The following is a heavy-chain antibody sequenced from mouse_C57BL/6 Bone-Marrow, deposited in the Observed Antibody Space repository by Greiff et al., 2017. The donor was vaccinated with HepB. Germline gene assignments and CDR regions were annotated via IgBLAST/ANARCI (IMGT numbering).Heavy chain of an antibody. CDR3: VKAVSSGSSYTWFAY. V-gene: IGHV7-4*01. CDR1: GFTFNDYQ. CDR2: IRNKANGYTT. J-gene: IGHJ3*01. D-gene: IGHD1-1*01. Sequence: DVKLVVSGGGLVQPGASLRLSCAASGFTFNDYQMSWVRQAPGKAPEWLALIRNKANGYTTEYTASVKGRFTISRDNSQNILYLQMNTLRAEDSATYYCVKAVSSGSSYTWFAYWGQGTLVTVSA.